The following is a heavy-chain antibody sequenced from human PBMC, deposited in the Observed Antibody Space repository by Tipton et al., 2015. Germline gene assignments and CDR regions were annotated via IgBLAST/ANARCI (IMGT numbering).Heavy chain of an antibody. Sequence: VQLVQSGAEVKKPGESLKISCKTSGYSFTTYWIAWVRLMPGKGLEWMGIIYPGDSKTKYSPSFQGHFTISVDKSVSTAYLHWSSLKASDTGMYYCVRHSRVLGPTVLRGGCDSWGQGTLLTVST. CDR2: IYPGDSKT. V-gene: IGHV5-51*01. J-gene: IGHJ4*02. D-gene: IGHD4-11*01. CDR1: GYSFTTYW. CDR3: VRHSRVLGPTVLRGGCDS.